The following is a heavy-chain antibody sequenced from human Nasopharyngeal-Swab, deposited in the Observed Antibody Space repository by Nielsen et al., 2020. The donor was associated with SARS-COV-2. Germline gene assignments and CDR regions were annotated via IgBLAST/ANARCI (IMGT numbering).Heavy chain of an antibody. Sequence: ASVKVSCKASGYTLSNYGISWVRQTPGQGLEWMGWISVYNGDTNYAQKFRGRLTISADRSTTTSYLELSSLRFEDTAIYYCAREGEYGAYDAPDYWGQGTLVTVSS. J-gene: IGHJ4*02. CDR2: ISVYNGDT. CDR3: AREGEYGAYDAPDY. CDR1: GYTLSNYG. D-gene: IGHD5-12*01. V-gene: IGHV1-18*01.